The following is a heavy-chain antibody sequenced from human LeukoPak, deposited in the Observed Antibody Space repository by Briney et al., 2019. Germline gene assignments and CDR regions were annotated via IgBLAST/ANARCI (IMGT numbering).Heavy chain of an antibody. CDR3: ARDGGPCSGGSCYPPSYYGMDV. J-gene: IGHJ6*02. Sequence: GGSLRLSCAASGFTFSSYSMNWVRQAPGKGLEWVSYISSSSSTIYYADSVKGRFTISRDNAKNSLYLQMNSLRDEDTAEYYCARDGGPCSGGSCYPPSYYGMDVWGQGTTVTVSS. V-gene: IGHV3-48*02. CDR2: ISSSSSTI. CDR1: GFTFSSYS. D-gene: IGHD2-15*01.